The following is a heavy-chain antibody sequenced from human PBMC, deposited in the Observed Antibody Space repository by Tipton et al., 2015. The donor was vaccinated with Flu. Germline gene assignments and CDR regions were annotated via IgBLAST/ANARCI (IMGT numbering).Heavy chain of an antibody. CDR1: GGSISSGGYY. CDR3: ARDYYDSSGYYYQD. CDR2: IYYSGST. Sequence: TLSLTCTVSGGSISSGGYYWSWIRQHPGKGLEWIGYIYYSGSTHYNPSLKSRVTISVDTSKNQFSLKLSSVTAADTAVYYCARDYYDSSGYYYQDWGQGTLVTVSS. V-gene: IGHV4-31*03. J-gene: IGHJ4*02. D-gene: IGHD3-22*01.